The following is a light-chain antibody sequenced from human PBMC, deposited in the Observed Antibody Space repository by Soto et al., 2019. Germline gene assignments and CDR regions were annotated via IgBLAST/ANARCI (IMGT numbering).Light chain of an antibody. J-gene: IGKJ4*01. V-gene: IGKV3-20*01. Sequence: EIVLTQSPGTLSLSPGERATLSCRASQSVSSSYLAWYQQKPGQAPRLLIYGASSRATGIPDRFSGSGSGTDFTLTISRLEPEDFAVYYCRQYDRSPLTFGGGTKVEIK. CDR1: QSVSSSY. CDR3: RQYDRSPLT. CDR2: GAS.